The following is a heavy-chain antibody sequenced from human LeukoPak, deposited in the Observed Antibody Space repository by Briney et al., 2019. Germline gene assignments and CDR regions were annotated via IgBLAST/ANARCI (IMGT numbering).Heavy chain of an antibody. CDR1: GYTFTGYY. Sequence: ASVKVSCKASGYTFTGYYMHWVRQAPGQGLEWMGIINPSGGSTNYAQRFQGRVTMTRDTSTSTVYMELSSLRSEDTAVYYCASPVTSDAFDFWGQGTMVTVSS. CDR3: ASPVTSDAFDF. D-gene: IGHD2-21*02. J-gene: IGHJ3*01. CDR2: INPSGGST. V-gene: IGHV1-46*01.